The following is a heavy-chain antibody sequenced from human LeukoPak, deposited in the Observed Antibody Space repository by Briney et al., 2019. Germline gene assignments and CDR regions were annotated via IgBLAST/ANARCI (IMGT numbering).Heavy chain of an antibody. CDR1: GGSISSYY. CDR3: ARTRYSSSWRTNWFDP. J-gene: IGHJ5*02. Sequence: PSETLSLTCTVSGGSISSYYWSWIRQPPGKGLEWIGYIYYSGSTNYNPSLKSRVTISVDTSKNQFSLKLSSVAAADTAVYYCARTRYSSSWRTNWFDPWGQGTLVTVSS. CDR2: IYYSGST. V-gene: IGHV4-59*01. D-gene: IGHD6-13*01.